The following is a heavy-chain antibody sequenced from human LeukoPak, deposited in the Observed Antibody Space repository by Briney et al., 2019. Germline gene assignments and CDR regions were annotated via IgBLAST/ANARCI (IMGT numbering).Heavy chain of an antibody. CDR3: ARDDQLFWYFDL. V-gene: IGHV3-74*01. CDR1: GFPFISYW. J-gene: IGHJ2*01. D-gene: IGHD2-2*01. Sequence: GSLSLSCAASGFPFISYWMHWVRQAPGKGLVWVSRINSDGSSTGYADSVKGRFTISRDNAKITLYLQMNSLRDEDTAVYYCARDDQLFWYFDLWGRGTLVTVSS. CDR2: INSDGSST.